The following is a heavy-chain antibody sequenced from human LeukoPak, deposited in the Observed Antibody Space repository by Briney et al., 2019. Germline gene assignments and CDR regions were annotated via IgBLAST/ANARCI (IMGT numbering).Heavy chain of an antibody. CDR3: ARDATYYYDSSGYSPRAFDI. J-gene: IGHJ3*02. Sequence: ASVKVSCKASGYTFTSYDINWVRQATGQGLEWMGWMNPNSGNTGYAQKFQGRVTMTRNTSIKTAYMELSNLRSEDTAVYYCARDATYYYDSSGYSPRAFDIWGQGTMVTVSS. CDR1: GYTFTSYD. D-gene: IGHD3-22*01. V-gene: IGHV1-8*01. CDR2: MNPNSGNT.